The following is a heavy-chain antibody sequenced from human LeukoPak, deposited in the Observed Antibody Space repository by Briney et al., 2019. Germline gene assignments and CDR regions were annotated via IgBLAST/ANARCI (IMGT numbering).Heavy chain of an antibody. V-gene: IGHV1-69*04. CDR3: ASVLSGIAVAGSFDP. J-gene: IGHJ5*02. CDR1: GGTFSSYA. Sequence: SVKVSCKASGGTFSSYAISWVRQAPGQGLEWMGRIIPILGIANYAQKFQGRVTITAEKSTSTAYMELSNLRSEDTAVYYCASVLSGIAVAGSFDPWGQGTLVTVSS. CDR2: IIPILGIA. D-gene: IGHD6-19*01.